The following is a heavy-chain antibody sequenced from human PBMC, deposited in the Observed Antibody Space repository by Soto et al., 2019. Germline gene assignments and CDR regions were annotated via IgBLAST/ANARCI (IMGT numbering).Heavy chain of an antibody. V-gene: IGHV1-2*04. J-gene: IGHJ3*02. CDR2: INPNSGGT. D-gene: IGHD3-16*01. Sequence: ASVKVSCKAYGYTFTGYYMHWVRQAPGQGLEWMGWINPNSGGTNYAQKFQGWVTMTRDTSISTAYMELSRLRSDDTAVYYCALTRLSKDDAFDICGQGTMVTVSS. CDR1: GYTFTGYY. CDR3: ALTRLSKDDAFDI.